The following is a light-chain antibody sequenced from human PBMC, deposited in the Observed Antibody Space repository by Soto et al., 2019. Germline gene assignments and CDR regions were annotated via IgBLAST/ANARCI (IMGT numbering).Light chain of an antibody. Sequence: QSVLTQPPSASGTPGQGVSISCSGSSSNIGGNYVHWYQQLPGRAPRLIIYKNDQRPSGVPDRFSGSKSGTSASLAISGLRSEDEALYHCATWDDSLTGLVFGGGTKLTVL. V-gene: IGLV1-47*01. CDR3: ATWDDSLTGLV. CDR1: SSNIGGNY. J-gene: IGLJ3*02. CDR2: KND.